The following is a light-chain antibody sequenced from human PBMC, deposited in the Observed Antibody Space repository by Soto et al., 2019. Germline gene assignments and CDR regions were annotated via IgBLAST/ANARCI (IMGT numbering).Light chain of an antibody. CDR1: QTVSSTY. Sequence: EIVLTQSPGTLSLSPGERATLSCRASQTVSSTYLAWYQQKPGQAPRLLIYGSTARATGIPDRFSGRESGTDFTLTITTLEPEDSAVYFCQQYASSPYTFGQGTKVDI. CDR3: QQYASSPYT. V-gene: IGKV3-20*01. CDR2: GST. J-gene: IGKJ2*01.